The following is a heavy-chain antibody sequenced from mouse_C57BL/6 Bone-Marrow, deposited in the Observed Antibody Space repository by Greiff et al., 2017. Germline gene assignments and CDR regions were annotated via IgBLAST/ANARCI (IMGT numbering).Heavy chain of an antibody. J-gene: IGHJ4*01. CDR1: GYTFTSYW. V-gene: IGHV1-50*01. CDR3: ARKSNY. CDR2: IDPSDSYT. Sequence: QVQLQQPGAELVKPGASVKLSCKASGYTFTSYWMQWVKQRPGQGLEWIGEIDPSDSYTNYNQKFKGKATLTVDTSSRTAYMQLSSLTSEDSAGYYCARKSNYWGQGTSVTVSA. D-gene: IGHD5-1*01.